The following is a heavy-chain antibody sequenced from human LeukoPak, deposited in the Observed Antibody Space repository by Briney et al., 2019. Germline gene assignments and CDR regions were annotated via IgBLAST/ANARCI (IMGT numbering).Heavy chain of an antibody. CDR1: GFTFSSYV. Sequence: GGSLRLSCAASGFTFSSYVMSWVRQALGKGLEWVSAISGSGGSTSYADSVKGRLTISRDNSKNTLYLQMNSLRAEDTAVYYCAKDRNKWNDDRRYYFDYWGQGTLVTASS. V-gene: IGHV3-23*01. CDR2: ISGSGGST. CDR3: AKDRNKWNDDRRYYFDY. J-gene: IGHJ4*02. D-gene: IGHD1-20*01.